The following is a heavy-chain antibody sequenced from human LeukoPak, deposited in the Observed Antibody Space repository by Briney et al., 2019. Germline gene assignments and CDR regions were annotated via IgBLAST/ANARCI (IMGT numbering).Heavy chain of an antibody. CDR2: IYYSGST. CDR3: ARVMPVGGSPDY. D-gene: IGHD1-26*01. CDR1: GGSISSSSFY. V-gene: IGHV4-39*07. Sequence: SETLSLTCTVSGGSISSSSFYWGWIRQPPGRGLEWIGSIYYSGSTYYNPSLKSRVTISVDTSKNQFSLKLSSVTAADTAVYYCARVMPVGGSPDYWGQGTLVTVSS. J-gene: IGHJ4*02.